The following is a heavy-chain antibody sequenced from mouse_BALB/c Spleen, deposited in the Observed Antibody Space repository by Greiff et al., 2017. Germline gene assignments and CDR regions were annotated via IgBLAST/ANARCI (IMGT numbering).Heavy chain of an antibody. CDR1: GFSLSTSGMG. Sequence: QVTLKVSGPGILQPSQTLSLTCSFSGFSLSTSGMGVSWIRQPSGKGLEWLAHIYWDDDKRYNPCLKSRLTISKDTSRNQVFLKITSVDTADTATYYCARKDYYAMDDWGQGTSVTVSS. J-gene: IGHJ4*01. CDR2: IYWDDDK. V-gene: IGHV8-12*01. CDR3: ARKDYYAMDD.